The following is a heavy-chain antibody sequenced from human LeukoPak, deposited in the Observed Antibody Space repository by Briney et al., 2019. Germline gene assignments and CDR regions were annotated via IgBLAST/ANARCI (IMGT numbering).Heavy chain of an antibody. V-gene: IGHV3-30*18. D-gene: IGHD3-22*01. CDR1: GXTFSSYG. CDR3: AKTMIVVVIDDAFDI. J-gene: IGHJ3*02. CDR2: ISYDGSNK. Sequence: GRSLRLSCAASGXTFSSYGMHWVRQAPGKGLEWVAVISYDGSNKYYADSVKGRFTISRDNSKNTLYLQMNSLRAEDTAVYYCAKTMIVVVIDDAFDIWGQGTMVTVSS.